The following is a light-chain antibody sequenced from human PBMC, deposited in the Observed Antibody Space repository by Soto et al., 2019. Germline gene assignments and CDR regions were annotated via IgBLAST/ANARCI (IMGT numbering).Light chain of an antibody. CDR3: HQRYNWPRS. CDR2: DAA. J-gene: IGKJ4*01. Sequence: EIVLTQSPATLSLSPGERATLSCRASQSVSSYLAWYQQKHGQAPRLLIYDAANRAPCIPARFSGSGSGTGFTLTISSLEPEDFAVYYCHQRYNWPRSFGGGTKVES. CDR1: QSVSSY. V-gene: IGKV3-11*01.